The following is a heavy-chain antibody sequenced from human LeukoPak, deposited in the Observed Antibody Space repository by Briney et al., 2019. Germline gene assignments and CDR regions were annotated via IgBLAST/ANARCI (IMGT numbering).Heavy chain of an antibody. V-gene: IGHV1-69*02. J-gene: IGHJ4*02. CDR1: GDTFSSYT. D-gene: IGHD1-1*01. CDR3: ATLRPELEEGIGY. CDR2: IIPILGIA. Sequence: SVKVSCKASGDTFSSYTISWVRQAPGQGLEWMGRIIPILGIANYAQKFQGRVTITADKSTSTAYMELSSLRSEDTAVYYCATLRPELEEGIGYWGQGTLVTVSS.